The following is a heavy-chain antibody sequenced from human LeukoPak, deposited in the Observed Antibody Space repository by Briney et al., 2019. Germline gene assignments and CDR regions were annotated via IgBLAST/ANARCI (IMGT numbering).Heavy chain of an antibody. D-gene: IGHD3-3*01. Sequence: ASVKVSCKASGYTFTGYYMHWVRPAPGQGLEWMGWINPNSGGTNYAQKFQGRVTMTRDTSISTAYMELSRLRSDDTAVYYCARSITIFGVVSRTFDYWGQGTLVTVSS. CDR3: ARSITIFGVVSRTFDY. V-gene: IGHV1-2*02. J-gene: IGHJ4*02. CDR1: GYTFTGYY. CDR2: INPNSGGT.